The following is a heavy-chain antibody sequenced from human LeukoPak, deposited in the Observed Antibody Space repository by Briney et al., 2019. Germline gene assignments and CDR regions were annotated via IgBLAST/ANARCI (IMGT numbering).Heavy chain of an antibody. D-gene: IGHD3-10*01. CDR1: GGSITNLDYY. J-gene: IGHJ3*02. CDR3: AGRGSSSGTFDI. Sequence: PSETLSLTCTVSGGSITNLDYYWTWIRQPAGKRLEWIGRIYTSGGTNYNPSLKSRVTMSVDRSKNEISLHLASLTAADTALYYCAGRGSSSGTFDIWGPGTFVTVSS. V-gene: IGHV4-61*02. CDR2: IYTSGGT.